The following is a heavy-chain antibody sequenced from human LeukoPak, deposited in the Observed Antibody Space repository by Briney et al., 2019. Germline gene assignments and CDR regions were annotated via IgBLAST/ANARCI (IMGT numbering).Heavy chain of an antibody. J-gene: IGHJ6*03. Sequence: SETLSLTCAVYGGSFSGYYWSWIRQPPGKGLEWIGEINHSVSTNYNPSLKSRVTISVDTSKNRFSLKLSSVTAADTAVYYGARGIAAHGGYYYYYYYMDVWGKGTTVTVSS. D-gene: IGHD6-6*01. CDR3: ARGIAAHGGYYYYYYYMDV. CDR2: INHSVST. V-gene: IGHV4-34*01. CDR1: GGSFSGYY.